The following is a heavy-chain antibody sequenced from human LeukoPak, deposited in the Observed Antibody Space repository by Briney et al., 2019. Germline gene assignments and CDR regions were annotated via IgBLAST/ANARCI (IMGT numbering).Heavy chain of an antibody. V-gene: IGHV3-23*01. J-gene: IGHJ6*02. CDR3: ARDQMVRGVIITWRRRTDYYYGMDV. CDR2: ISGSGDSS. Sequence: PGGSLRLSCAVSGFTFSNYAMSWVRQAPGKGLEWVSVISGSGDSSYYGDSVKGRFTISRDNSKNTLYLQMNSLRAEDTAVYYCARDQMVRGVIITWRRRTDYYYGMDVWGQGTTVTVSS. D-gene: IGHD3-10*01. CDR1: GFTFSNYA.